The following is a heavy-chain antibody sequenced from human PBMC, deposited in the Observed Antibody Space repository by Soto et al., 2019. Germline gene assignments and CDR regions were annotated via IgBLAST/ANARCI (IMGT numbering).Heavy chain of an antibody. CDR2: IYSGGST. D-gene: IGHD3-9*01. CDR1: GFTFRNY. Sequence: WWSLRRSCAASGFTFRNYMSWVRQAPGKGLEWVSVIYSGGSTYYADAVKGRFTISRDNSKNTLYLRMNSLRAEDAAVYYCARVTRNYDMLTGYSPSSFDYWGQGTLVTVSS. CDR3: ARVTRNYDMLTGYSPSSFDY. V-gene: IGHV3-53*01. J-gene: IGHJ4*02.